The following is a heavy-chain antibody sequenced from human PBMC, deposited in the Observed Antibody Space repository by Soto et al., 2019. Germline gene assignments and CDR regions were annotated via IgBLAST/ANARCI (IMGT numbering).Heavy chain of an antibody. CDR3: AKGHDYIWGSYRYVDAFDI. CDR2: ISGSGGST. D-gene: IGHD3-16*02. V-gene: IGHV3-23*01. J-gene: IGHJ3*02. CDR1: GFTFSSYA. Sequence: GGSLRLSCAASGFTFSSYAMSWVRQAPGKGLEWVSAISGSGGSTYYADSVKGRFTISRDNSKNTLYLQMNSLRAEDTAVYYCAKGHDYIWGSYRYVDAFDIWGKGTMVT.